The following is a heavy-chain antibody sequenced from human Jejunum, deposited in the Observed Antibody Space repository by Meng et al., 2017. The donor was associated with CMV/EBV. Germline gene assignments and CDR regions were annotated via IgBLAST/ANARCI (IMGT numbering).Heavy chain of an antibody. CDR2: IIPMFGTA. J-gene: IGHJ4*02. D-gene: IGHD2-15*01. CDR1: GGTFSNYA. Sequence: SGGTFSNYAISWVRQAPGQGLEWMGGIIPMFGTADYAQKFQDRVTISTDESTTTAYMELSSVRSEDTAVYYCARVHCSGGSCLFFDYWGQGTPVTVSS. CDR3: ARVHCSGGSCLFFDY. V-gene: IGHV1-69*05.